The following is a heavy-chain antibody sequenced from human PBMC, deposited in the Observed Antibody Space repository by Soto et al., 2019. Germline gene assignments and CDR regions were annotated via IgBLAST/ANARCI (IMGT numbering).Heavy chain of an antibody. V-gene: IGHV3-23*01. D-gene: IGHD2-21*01. CDR1: GFAFDGYV. Sequence: GGSLRLACAASGFAFDGYVMSWVRQAPGQGLEWISAITISGGDTYYADSVKGRFTISRDNSKNTLYLQMNSLRPEDTAFYYCSKGSTSTRPYYSDSWRHGALVTVSS. CDR3: SKGSTSTRPYYSDS. J-gene: IGHJ5*01. CDR2: ITISGGDT.